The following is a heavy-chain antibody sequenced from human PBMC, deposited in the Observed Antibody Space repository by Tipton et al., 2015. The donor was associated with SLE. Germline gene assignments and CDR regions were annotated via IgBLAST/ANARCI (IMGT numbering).Heavy chain of an antibody. J-gene: IGHJ4*02. V-gene: IGHV4-59*11. D-gene: IGHD4-23*01. CDR1: GGSISSHY. CDR2: IYYSGST. CDR3: ARDGYHDYGGNPPDY. Sequence: TLSLTCTVSGGSISSHYWSWIRQPPGKGLEWIGYIYYSGSTNYNPSLKSRVTISVDTSKNQFSLKLSSVTAADTAVYYCARDGYHDYGGNPPDYWGQGTLVTVSS.